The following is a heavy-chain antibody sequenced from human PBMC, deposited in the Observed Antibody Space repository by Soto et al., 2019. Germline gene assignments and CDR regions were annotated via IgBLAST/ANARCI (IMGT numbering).Heavy chain of an antibody. V-gene: IGHV4-59*01. CDR1: CGSISSYY. CDR2: IYYSGST. D-gene: IGHD3-3*01. J-gene: IGHJ5*02. CDR3: ARGTYYDFWSGHLNWFDP. Sequence: SETLSLTCTVSCGSISSYYWSWIRQPPGKGLEWIGYIYYSGSTNYNPSLKSRVTISVDTSKNQFSLKLSSVTAADTAVYYCARGTYYDFWSGHLNWFDPWGQGTLVT.